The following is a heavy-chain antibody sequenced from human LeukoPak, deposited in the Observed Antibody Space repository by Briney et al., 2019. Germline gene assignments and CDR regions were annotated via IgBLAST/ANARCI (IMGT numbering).Heavy chain of an antibody. CDR1: GFTLSDHY. V-gene: IGHV3-11*04. Sequence: PGGSLRLSCAASGFTLSDHYMNWIRQAPGKGLEWISYISSRGSAIYYADSVKGRFTISRDNAKNSLYLQMNSLRAEDTAVYYCARDQGFYDFWSKYYFDYWGQGTLVTVSS. CDR2: ISSRGSAI. CDR3: ARDQGFYDFWSKYYFDY. D-gene: IGHD3-3*01. J-gene: IGHJ4*02.